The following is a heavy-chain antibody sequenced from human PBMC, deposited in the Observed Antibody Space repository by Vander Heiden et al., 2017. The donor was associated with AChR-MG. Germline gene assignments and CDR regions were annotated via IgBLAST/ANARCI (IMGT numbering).Heavy chain of an antibody. D-gene: IGHD3-3*01. CDR1: GFTFRSYS. V-gene: IGHV3-21*01. CDR2: ISSSSSYI. Sequence: EVQLVESGGGLANPGGSLRLSCAASGFTFRSYSLNGVRQAPGKGLEWVSSISSSSSYIYYADSVKGRFTISRDNAKNSLYLQMNSLRAEDTAVYYCARVSTIFGVVIIPVLGWFDPWGQGTLVTVSS. CDR3: ARVSTIFGVVIIPVLGWFDP. J-gene: IGHJ5*02.